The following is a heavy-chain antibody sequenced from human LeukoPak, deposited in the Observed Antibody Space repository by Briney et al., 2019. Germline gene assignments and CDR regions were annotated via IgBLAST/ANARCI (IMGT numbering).Heavy chain of an antibody. CDR2: IIPVYGTT. J-gene: IGHJ4*02. CDR1: GGSFSIYG. Sequence: SVKVSCEAAGGSFSIYGITWVRQAPGQGLEWMGGIIPVYGTTNYAQKFQGRVTITTDESTSTVYMELSSLRSEDTAVYYCAREDYGGNTGNWGQGTLVTVSS. CDR3: AREDYGGNTGN. D-gene: IGHD4-23*01. V-gene: IGHV1-69*05.